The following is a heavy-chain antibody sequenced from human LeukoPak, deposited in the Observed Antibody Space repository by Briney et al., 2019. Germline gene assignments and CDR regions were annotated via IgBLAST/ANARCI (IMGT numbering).Heavy chain of an antibody. CDR1: GGTFCSYA. CDR3: ARDPLATPESYYYYGMDV. V-gene: IGHV1-69*13. D-gene: IGHD1-14*01. Sequence: ASVKVSCKASGGTFCSYAIGWVRQAPGQGLEWMGGMIPIFGTANYAQKFQGRVTITADESTSTAYMELSSLRSEDTAVYYSARDPLATPESYYYYGMDVWGQGTTVTVSS. CDR2: MIPIFGTA. J-gene: IGHJ6*02.